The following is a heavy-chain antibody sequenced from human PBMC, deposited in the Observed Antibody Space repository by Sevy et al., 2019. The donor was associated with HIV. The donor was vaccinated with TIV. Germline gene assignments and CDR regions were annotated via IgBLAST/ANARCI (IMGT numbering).Heavy chain of an antibody. D-gene: IGHD3-3*01. Sequence: VGSLRLSCAASGFTFSNYYMNWIRQAPGKELEWVSYISGTGNTKYYTDSVKGRFTISRDNAKNSLFLQMDSLRVEDTTVSYCARDPTYYDFWSGYYNGWFDSWGQGTLVTVSS. CDR3: ARDPTYYDFWSGYYNGWFDS. J-gene: IGHJ5*01. V-gene: IGHV3-11*01. CDR2: ISGTGNTK. CDR1: GFTFSNYY.